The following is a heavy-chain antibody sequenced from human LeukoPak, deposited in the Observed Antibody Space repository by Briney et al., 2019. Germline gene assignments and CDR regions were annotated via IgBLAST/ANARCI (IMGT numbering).Heavy chain of an antibody. CDR2: IIPILGIA. CDR1: GYTFTGHS. V-gene: IGHV1-69*04. D-gene: IGHD3-10*01. Sequence: SVKVSCKASGYTFTGHSIHWVRQAPGQGLEWMGRIIPILGIANYAQKFQGRVTITADKSTSTAYMELSSLRSEDTAVYYCARGVTMVRPRGAFDIWGQGTMVTVSS. J-gene: IGHJ3*02. CDR3: ARGVTMVRPRGAFDI.